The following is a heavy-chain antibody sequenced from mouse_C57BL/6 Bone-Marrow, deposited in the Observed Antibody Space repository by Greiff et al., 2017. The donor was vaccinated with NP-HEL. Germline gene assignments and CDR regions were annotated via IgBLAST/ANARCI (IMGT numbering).Heavy chain of an antibody. CDR1: GFTFSSYA. CDR2: ISDGGSYT. D-gene: IGHD2-12*01. Sequence: EVKVVESGGGLVKPGGSLKLSCAASGFTFSSYAMSWVRQTPEKRLEWVATISDGGSYTYYPDNVKGRFTIARDNAKNNLYLQMSHLKSEDTAMYYCARDYDVAWFAYWGQGTLVTVSA. J-gene: IGHJ3*01. CDR3: ARDYDVAWFAY. V-gene: IGHV5-4*01.